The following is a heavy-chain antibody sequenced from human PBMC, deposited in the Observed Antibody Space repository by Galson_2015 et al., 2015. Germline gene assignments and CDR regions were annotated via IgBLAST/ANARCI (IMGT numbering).Heavy chain of an antibody. V-gene: IGHV1-46*01. J-gene: IGHJ4*02. CDR3: ARDRRRLPGITAAGTSDY. D-gene: IGHD6-13*01. Sequence: SAKVSCKAFGYTFTSYYIHWVRQAPGQGLEWMGIIYPSGGSTTYAQKFQGRVTMTRDTSTSTVYMELRSLRFEDTAVYYCARDRRRLPGITAAGTSDYWGQGTLVTVSS. CDR2: IYPSGGST. CDR1: GYTFTSYY.